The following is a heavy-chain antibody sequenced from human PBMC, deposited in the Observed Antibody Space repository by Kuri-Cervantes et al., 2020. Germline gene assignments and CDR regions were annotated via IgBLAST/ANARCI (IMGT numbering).Heavy chain of an antibody. CDR2: IYYSGST. J-gene: IGHJ5*02. D-gene: IGHD3-9*01. CDR1: GGSISSGDYY. V-gene: IGHV4-39*07. Sequence: SETLSLTCTVSGGSISSGDYYWGWIRQPPGKGLEWIGSIYYSGSTYYNPSLKSRVTISVDTSKNQFSLKLSSVTAADTAVYYCARVFDWPTKFDPWGQGTLVTVSS. CDR3: ARVFDWPTKFDP.